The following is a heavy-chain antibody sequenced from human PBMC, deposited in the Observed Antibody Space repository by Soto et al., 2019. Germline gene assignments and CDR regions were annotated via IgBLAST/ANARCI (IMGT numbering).Heavy chain of an antibody. V-gene: IGHV1-69*02. Sequence: QVQMVQSGAEVKKPGSSVKVSCKASGGTFSSYTISWVREAPGQGLEWMGRIIPILGIANCAQKVQGRVTITADKSTSTAYMELSSLRSEETAAYYGRMEYCSSTSCYRDYWGQGTLVTVSS. CDR3: RMEYCSSTSCYRDY. CDR1: GGTFSSYT. D-gene: IGHD2-2*02. J-gene: IGHJ4*02. CDR2: IIPILGIA.